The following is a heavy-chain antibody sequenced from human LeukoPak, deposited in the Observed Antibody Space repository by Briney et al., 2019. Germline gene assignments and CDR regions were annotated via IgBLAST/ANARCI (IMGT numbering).Heavy chain of an antibody. CDR1: GFTFSSYW. CDR3: ARGGSGWWMDY. Sequence: GGSLRLSCAASGFTFSSYWMSWVRQAPGKGLEWVVNIKQDGSEKYYVDSVKGRFTISRDNSKNTLYLQMNSLRAEDTAVYYCARGGSGWWMDYWGPGTLVTVSS. D-gene: IGHD6-19*01. V-gene: IGHV3-7*01. J-gene: IGHJ4*02. CDR2: IKQDGSEK.